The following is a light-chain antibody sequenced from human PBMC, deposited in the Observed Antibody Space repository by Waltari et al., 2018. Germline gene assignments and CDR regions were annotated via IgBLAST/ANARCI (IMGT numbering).Light chain of an antibody. V-gene: IGLV1-44*01. CDR1: SSNIGDHV. CDR2: RSD. CDR3: AAWDDSLHGHWV. J-gene: IGLJ3*02. Sequence: QSMLTQPPSASGTPGQRVTISCSGSSSNIGDHVVNWYQQLPGKAPTLLIYRSDQRHSGVPDRFSGSKSGTIASLAISGLQSADEGDYYCAAWDDSLHGHWVFGGGTKVTVL.